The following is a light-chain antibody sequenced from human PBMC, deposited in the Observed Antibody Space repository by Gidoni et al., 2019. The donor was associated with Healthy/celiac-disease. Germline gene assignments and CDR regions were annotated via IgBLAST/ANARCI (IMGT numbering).Light chain of an antibody. CDR3: QQSYSTPRT. CDR2: AAS. CDR1: QSISSY. J-gene: IGKJ1*01. Sequence: DIQLIQSPSSLPASVGDRVTITCRASQSISSYLNWYQQKPGKAPKLLIYAASSLQSGVPSRVSGSGSGTDFTLTISSLQPEDFATYYCQQSYSTPRTFGQGTKVEIK. V-gene: IGKV1-39*01.